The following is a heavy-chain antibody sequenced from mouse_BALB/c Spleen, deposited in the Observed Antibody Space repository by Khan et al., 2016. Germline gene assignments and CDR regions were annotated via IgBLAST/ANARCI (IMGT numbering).Heavy chain of an antibody. J-gene: IGHJ4*01. V-gene: IGHV3-2*02. D-gene: IGHD2-4*01. Sequence: EVKLLESGPGLVKPSQSLSLTCTVTGYSITNDYAWNWIRQFPGNKLEWMGYITYSGSTSYNPSLRSRISITRDTSKNQFFLQLSSVTTEDTATYYCARGDYDGTYYGMDYWGQGTSVTVSS. CDR3: ARGDYDGTYYGMDY. CDR1: GYSITNDYA. CDR2: ITYSGST.